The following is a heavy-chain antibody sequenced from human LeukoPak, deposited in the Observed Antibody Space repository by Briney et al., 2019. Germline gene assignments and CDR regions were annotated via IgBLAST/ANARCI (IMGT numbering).Heavy chain of an antibody. J-gene: IGHJ6*02. CDR3: DKDLCLRFTGWDYYYYYGLDV. CDR2: ISYDGSNK. Sequence: PGGSLRLSCAASGFTSSSYGMLGVRQAPGKGLEWVAVISYDGSNKYYADSVKGRFTISRDNSKNTLYLQMDSLRAEDTAVYYGDKDLCLRFTGWDYYYYYGLDVWGQGTTVTVSS. D-gene: IGHD5/OR15-5a*01. V-gene: IGHV3-30*18. CDR1: GFTSSSYG.